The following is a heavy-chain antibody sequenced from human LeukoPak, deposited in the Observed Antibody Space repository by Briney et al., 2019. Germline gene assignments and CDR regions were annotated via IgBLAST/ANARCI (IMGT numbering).Heavy chain of an antibody. J-gene: IGHJ6*02. D-gene: IGHD1-26*01. V-gene: IGHV3-21*06. Sequence: GGSLRLSRAASRFTLKNYGMNWVRPAPGKGLEWVSSISSGSSYIDYADSLQGRFTISRDNAKSSLYLQMNSLRGEDTAVYYCARSKGGAQREYGMDVWGQGTTVTVSS. CDR3: ARSKGGAQREYGMDV. CDR2: ISSGSSYI. CDR1: RFTLKNYG.